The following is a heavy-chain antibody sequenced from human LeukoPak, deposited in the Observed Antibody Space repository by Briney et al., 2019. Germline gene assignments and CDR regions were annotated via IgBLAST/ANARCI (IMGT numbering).Heavy chain of an antibody. V-gene: IGHV3-48*03. CDR1: GFTFSSYE. Sequence: PGGSLRLSCAASGFTFSSYEMNWVRQAPGKGLEWVSHISSSSSTIYYTDSVKGRFTISRDNSKNLLYLQMNSLRAEDTAIYYCARTVARIGYWGQGTLVTVSS. J-gene: IGHJ4*02. CDR2: ISSSSSTI. CDR3: ARTVARIGY. D-gene: IGHD4-23*01.